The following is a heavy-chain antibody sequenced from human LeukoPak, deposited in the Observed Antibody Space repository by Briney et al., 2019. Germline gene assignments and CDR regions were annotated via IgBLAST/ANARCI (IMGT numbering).Heavy chain of an antibody. CDR3: ARTADYGSGSYLAFDY. J-gene: IGHJ4*02. Sequence: GGSLSLSCAASGFTFSSYWMSWVRQAPGKGLEWVANIKQDGSEKYYVDSVKGRFTISRDNAKNSLYLQMNSLRAEDTAVYYCARTADYGSGSYLAFDYWGQGTLVTVSS. D-gene: IGHD3-10*01. V-gene: IGHV3-7*01. CDR2: IKQDGSEK. CDR1: GFTFSSYW.